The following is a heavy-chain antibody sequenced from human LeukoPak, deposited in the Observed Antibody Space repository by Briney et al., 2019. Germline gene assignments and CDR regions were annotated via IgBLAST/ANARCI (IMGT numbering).Heavy chain of an antibody. V-gene: IGHV4-4*02. D-gene: IGHD6-6*01. Sequence: SETLSLTCAVSGGSISSRNWWSWVRQPPGKGLEWIGEIDHSGRTNYIPSLKSRVTISVDKSKNQFSLKLTSVTAADTAVYYCARGEYSNSRSFDYWGRGTLVTASS. J-gene: IGHJ4*02. CDR2: IDHSGRT. CDR3: ARGEYSNSRSFDY. CDR1: GGSISSRNW.